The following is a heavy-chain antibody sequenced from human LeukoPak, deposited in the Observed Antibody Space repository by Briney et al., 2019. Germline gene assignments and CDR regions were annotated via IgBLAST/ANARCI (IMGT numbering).Heavy chain of an antibody. Sequence: GASVKVSCKASGYTFTSYYMHWVRQAPGQGLEWMGIINPSGGSTSYAQKFQGRVTMTRDTSTSTVYMELSSLRSEDTAVYYCARNYGDYRGSYWSFDLWGRGTLVTVSS. D-gene: IGHD4-17*01. V-gene: IGHV1-46*01. CDR1: GYTFTSYY. CDR3: ARNYGDYRGSYWSFDL. CDR2: INPSGGST. J-gene: IGHJ2*01.